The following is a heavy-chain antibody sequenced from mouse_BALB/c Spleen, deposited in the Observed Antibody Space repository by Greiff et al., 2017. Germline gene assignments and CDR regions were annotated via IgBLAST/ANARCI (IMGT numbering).Heavy chain of an antibody. D-gene: IGHD2-14*01. J-gene: IGHJ2*01. CDR2: ISYSGST. CDR3: ARDEVRGFDY. Sequence: EVQLQQSGPGLVKPSQSLSLTCTVTGYSITSDYAWNWIRQFPGNKLEWMGYISYSGSTSYNPSLKSRISITRDTSKNQFFLQLNSVTTEDTATYYCARDEVRGFDYWGQGTTLTVSS. CDR1: GYSITSDYA. V-gene: IGHV3-2*02.